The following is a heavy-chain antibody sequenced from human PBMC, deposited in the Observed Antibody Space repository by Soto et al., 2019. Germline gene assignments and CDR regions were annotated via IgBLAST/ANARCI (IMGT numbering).Heavy chain of an antibody. CDR2: IRSKAYGGTT. D-gene: IGHD3-9*01. CDR3: TIYNILTGYAH. J-gene: IGHJ4*02. Sequence: LSCTGSGFTFGDYGLSWFRQAPGEGLEWVTFIRSKAYGGTTEYAASVKGRFTISRDDSKSIASLQINSLKTEDTAVYYCTIYNILTGYAHWGQGSLVTVSS. V-gene: IGHV3-49*03. CDR1: GFTFGDYG.